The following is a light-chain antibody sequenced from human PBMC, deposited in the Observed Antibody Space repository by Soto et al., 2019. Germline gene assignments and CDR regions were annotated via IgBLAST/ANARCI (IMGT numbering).Light chain of an antibody. Sequence: QLVLTQSPSASASLGASVKLTCTLSSGHSSYAIAWHQQQPEKGPRYLMKLNSDGSHSKGDGIPDRFSGSSSGAERYLTITGAQADDESDYYCVLYMGSGISVFGGGTKLTVL. V-gene: IGLV4-69*01. J-gene: IGLJ3*02. CDR2: LNSDGSH. CDR3: VLYMGSGISV. CDR1: SGHSSYA.